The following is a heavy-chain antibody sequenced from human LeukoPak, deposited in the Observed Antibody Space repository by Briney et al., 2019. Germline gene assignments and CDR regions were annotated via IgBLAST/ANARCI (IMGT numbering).Heavy chain of an antibody. Sequence: PGGSLRLSCAASGFAFGTYWMSWVRQAPGKGLEWVANINPDGSGKYYVDSVKGRFTISRDNAENSLYLGVNSLRAEDTAVYYCASSTNYRSDYWGQGTLVTVSS. CDR2: INPDGSGK. V-gene: IGHV3-7*01. CDR1: GFAFGTYW. D-gene: IGHD4/OR15-4a*01. J-gene: IGHJ4*02. CDR3: ASSTNYRSDY.